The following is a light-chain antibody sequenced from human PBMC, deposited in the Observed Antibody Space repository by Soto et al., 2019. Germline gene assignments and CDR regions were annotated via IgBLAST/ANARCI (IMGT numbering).Light chain of an antibody. CDR2: KAS. Sequence: IHLTHSPSSLSASVVYRVSITCLASQSISSWLAWYQQKPGKAPKLLIYKASSLESGVPSRFSGSGSGTEFTLTISSLQPDDFATYYCQQYNSYSRTFGQGTKVDIK. V-gene: IGKV1-5*03. CDR1: QSISSW. CDR3: QQYNSYSRT. J-gene: IGKJ1*01.